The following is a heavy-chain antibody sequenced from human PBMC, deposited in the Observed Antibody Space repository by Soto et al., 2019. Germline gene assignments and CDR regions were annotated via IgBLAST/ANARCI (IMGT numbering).Heavy chain of an antibody. J-gene: IGHJ4*01. V-gene: IGHV3-23*01. CDR3: VREPYF. Sequence: GGSLRLSCEDSGFIFSTYSMTWVRQGPGKGLEWVAAVSPSGDTTHYADSLKGRLTISRDNSKNTVSLQMNSLSADDTGLYYCVREPYFWVQAISVTVSA. CDR2: VSPSGDTT. CDR1: GFIFSTYS.